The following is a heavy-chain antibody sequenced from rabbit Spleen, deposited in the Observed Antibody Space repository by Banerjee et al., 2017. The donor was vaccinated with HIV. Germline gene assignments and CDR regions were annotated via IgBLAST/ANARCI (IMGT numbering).Heavy chain of an antibody. V-gene: IGHV1S45*01. D-gene: IGHD8-1*01. CDR3: ARDGAGGSYFAL. Sequence: QEQLEESGGGLVKPEGSLTLTCKASGFSFSDRDVMCWVRQAPGKGLEWIACINAITGKAVYASWVNGRFSISRENAQNTVFLQMTSLTAADTATYFCARDGAGGSYFALWGPGTLVTVS. CDR2: INAITGKA. CDR1: GFSFSDRDV. J-gene: IGHJ4*01.